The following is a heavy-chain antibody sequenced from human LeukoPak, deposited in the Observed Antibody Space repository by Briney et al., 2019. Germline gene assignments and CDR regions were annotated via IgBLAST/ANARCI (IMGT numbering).Heavy chain of an antibody. D-gene: IGHD3-22*01. Sequence: GGSLRLSCTVSGFTVSSNSMSWVRQAPGKGLEWVSFIYSDNTHYSDSVKGRFTISRDNSKNTLYLQMNSLRAEDTAVYYCAKVQLTSVVITTPFDYWGQGTLVTVSS. CDR1: GFTVSSNS. J-gene: IGHJ4*02. CDR3: AKVQLTSVVITTPFDY. V-gene: IGHV3-53*01. CDR2: IYSDNT.